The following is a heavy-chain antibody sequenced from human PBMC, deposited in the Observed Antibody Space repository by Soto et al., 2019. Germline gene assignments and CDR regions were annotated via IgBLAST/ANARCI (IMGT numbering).Heavy chain of an antibody. D-gene: IGHD6-13*01. Sequence: EVQLLESGGGLVQPGGSLRLSCAASGFTFRSYAMSWVRQAPGKGLEWVSAISGSGGSTYYADSVKGRFTISRDNSKNTLYLQMNGRRAEDTAVYYCAKGRWSSGWYQGYFQHWGQGTLVTVSS. CDR3: AKGRWSSGWYQGYFQH. CDR2: ISGSGGST. CDR1: GFTFRSYA. V-gene: IGHV3-23*01. J-gene: IGHJ1*01.